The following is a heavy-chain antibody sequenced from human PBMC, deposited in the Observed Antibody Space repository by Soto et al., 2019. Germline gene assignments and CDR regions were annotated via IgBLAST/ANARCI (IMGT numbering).Heavy chain of an antibody. D-gene: IGHD3-16*01. V-gene: IGHV2-5*01. Sequence: GXTLVSPTQTLTXSCTFSRFSLSTTGVGVIWMRQPPGKALEWLALIYWHDDKRYITSLKSSLTITKDTSKNKVVLTMTNLDPVDTATYYCAHRGGATVGLYYFDYWGQGALVTAPQ. CDR1: RFSLSTTGVG. J-gene: IGHJ4*01. CDR2: IYWHDDK. CDR3: AHRGGATVGLYYFDY.